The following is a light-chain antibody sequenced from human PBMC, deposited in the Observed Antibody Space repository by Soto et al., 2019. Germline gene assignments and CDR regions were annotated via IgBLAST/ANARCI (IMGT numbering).Light chain of an antibody. CDR3: SSYAGNNNVV. Sequence: QSLLTQPPSASGSPGQSVTISCTGTSSDVGSYTFVSWYQQYPGKAPKVLIYDVNKRPSGVPDRFSGSKSGNTASLTVSGLQSDDEADYFCSSYAGNNNVVFGGGTKLTVL. CDR2: DVN. CDR1: SSDVGSYTF. V-gene: IGLV2-8*01. J-gene: IGLJ2*01.